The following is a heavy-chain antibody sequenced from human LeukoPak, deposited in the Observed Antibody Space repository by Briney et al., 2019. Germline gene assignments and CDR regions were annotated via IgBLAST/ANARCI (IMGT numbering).Heavy chain of an antibody. CDR3: ATHSDWRFDF. CDR1: GFTFSMYW. D-gene: IGHD6-19*01. J-gene: IGHJ4*02. Sequence: GGSLRLSCTDSGFTFSMYWMGWVRQAPGKGLEWLASIKPDGSAAIYVDSMKGRFTISRDNAKNSLYLQMNSLTVEDTAVYYYATHSDWRFDFWGQGTLVTVSS. CDR2: IKPDGSAA. V-gene: IGHV3-7*01.